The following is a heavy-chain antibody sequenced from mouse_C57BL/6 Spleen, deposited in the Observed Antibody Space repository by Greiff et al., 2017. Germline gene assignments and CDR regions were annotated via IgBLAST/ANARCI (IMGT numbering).Heavy chain of an antibody. J-gene: IGHJ3*01. CDR3: ARAGGGSWFAY. Sequence: QVQLQQPGAELVRPGTSVKLSCKASGYTFTSYWMHWVKQRPGQGLEWIGVIDPSDSYTNYNQKFKGKATLTVDTSSSTAYMQLSSVTSEDSAVKYCARAGGGSWFAYWGQGTLVTVSA. V-gene: IGHV1-59*01. CDR2: IDPSDSYT. CDR1: GYTFTSYW. D-gene: IGHD3-2*02.